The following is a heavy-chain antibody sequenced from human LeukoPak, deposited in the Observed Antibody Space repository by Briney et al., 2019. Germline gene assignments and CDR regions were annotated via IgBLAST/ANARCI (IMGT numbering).Heavy chain of an antibody. V-gene: IGHV3-23*01. CDR1: GFTFSSYA. Sequence: PGGSLRLSCVASGFTFSSYAMTWVRQAPGKGLEWVALITHTGGDSYYADSVKGRFAISRDNSKNTLYLEMNDLRAEATALYFCGKDKTTYNWWEVIESWGQGALVTVSS. J-gene: IGHJ4*02. D-gene: IGHD1-1*01. CDR2: ITHTGGDS. CDR3: GKDKTTYNWWEVIES.